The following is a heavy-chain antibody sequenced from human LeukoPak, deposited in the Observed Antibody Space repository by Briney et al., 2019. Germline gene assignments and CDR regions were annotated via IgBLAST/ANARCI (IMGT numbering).Heavy chain of an antibody. CDR1: GFTFSDYY. D-gene: IGHD3-3*01. V-gene: IGHV3-11*01. CDR3: ATAPSRITLFGVVPYYFDY. CDR2: ISSSGSTI. J-gene: IGHJ4*02. Sequence: GGALRLSCAASGFTFSDYYMSWIRQAPGKGLEWASYISSSGSTIYYADSVKGRFTISRDNAKNSLYLQINSLRAEDTALYYCATAPSRITLFGVVPYYFDYWGQGSLVTVSS.